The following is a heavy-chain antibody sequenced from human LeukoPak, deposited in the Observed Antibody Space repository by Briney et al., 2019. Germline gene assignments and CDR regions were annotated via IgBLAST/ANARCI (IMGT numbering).Heavy chain of an antibody. CDR3: AKVPYYYDSSGYYSHFDY. CDR2: ISGSGGST. CDR1: GFTFSSYA. V-gene: IGHV3-23*01. J-gene: IGHJ4*02. D-gene: IGHD3-22*01. Sequence: GGSLRLSCAASGFTFSSYAMSWVRQAPGKGLEWVSAISGSGGSTYYADSVKGRFTISRDNSKNTLYLQMNSLRAGDTAVYYCAKVPYYYDSSGYYSHFDYWGQGTLVTVSS.